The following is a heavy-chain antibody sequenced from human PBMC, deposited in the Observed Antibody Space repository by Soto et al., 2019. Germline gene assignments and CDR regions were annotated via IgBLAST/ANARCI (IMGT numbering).Heavy chain of an antibody. CDR3: ARSIHSSGYYYFDY. CDR1: GFSLRTPGVG. V-gene: IGHV2-5*01. D-gene: IGHD6-19*01. CDR2: NFWIDDR. Sequence: QITLKESGPTLLKPTQTLTLTCTFSGFSLRTPGVGVGWIRQPPGKALEWLVFNFWIDDRRYSPSLKTRLTVSKDTSRNQVVLRVTNMGPEDTATYFCARSIHSSGYYYFDYWGQGILVTVSS. J-gene: IGHJ4*02.